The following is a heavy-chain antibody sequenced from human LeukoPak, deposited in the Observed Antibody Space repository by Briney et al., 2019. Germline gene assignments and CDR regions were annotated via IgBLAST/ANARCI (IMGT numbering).Heavy chain of an antibody. CDR3: ARDSVAGTDY. CDR2: INPNSGGT. CDR1: GYTFTSYA. D-gene: IGHD6-19*01. V-gene: IGHV1-2*02. J-gene: IGHJ4*02. Sequence: ASVKVSCKASGYTFTSYAMHWVRQAPGQGLEWMGWINPNSGGTNYAQTFQGRVSMTRDTSISTGYMELSRLRSDDTAVYYCARDSVAGTDYWGQGTLVTVSS.